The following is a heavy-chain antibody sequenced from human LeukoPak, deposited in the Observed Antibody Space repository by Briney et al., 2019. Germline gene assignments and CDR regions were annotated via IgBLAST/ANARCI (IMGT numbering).Heavy chain of an antibody. D-gene: IGHD2-15*01. CDR1: GFTFSSYS. CDR3: AREEVAFDP. V-gene: IGHV3-21*01. J-gene: IGHJ5*02. CDR2: ISSSSSYI. Sequence: GGSLRLSCAASGFTFSSYSMNWVRQAPGKGLEWVSSISSSSSYIYYADSVKGRFTMSRDNSENTLYLQMNSLRAEDTAVYYCAREEVAFDPWGQGTLVTVSS.